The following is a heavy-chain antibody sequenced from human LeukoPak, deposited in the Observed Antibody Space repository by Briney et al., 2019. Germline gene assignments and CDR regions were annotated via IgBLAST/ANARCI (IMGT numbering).Heavy chain of an antibody. J-gene: IGHJ4*02. V-gene: IGHV6-1*01. CDR1: GDSVSSNSVA. D-gene: IGHD5-18*01. CDR2: AYYRSMWYN. CDR3: ARDQGDTAMLAPFLDY. Sequence: SQTLSLTCAISGDSVSSNSVAWNWIRQSPSRGLEWLGGAYYRSMWYNDYAVSVQSRITINPDTSNNQFSLHLNSVTPEDTAVYYCARDQGDTAMLAPFLDYWGQGTLVTVSS.